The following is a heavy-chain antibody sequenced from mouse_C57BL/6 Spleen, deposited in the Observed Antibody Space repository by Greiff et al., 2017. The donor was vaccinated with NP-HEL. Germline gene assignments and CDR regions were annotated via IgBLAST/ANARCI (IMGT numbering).Heavy chain of an antibody. CDR3: YYGNYDNYFDY. D-gene: IGHD2-1*01. Sequence: EVQLQQSGPELVKPGASVKISCKASGYTFTDYYMNWVKQSHGKSLEWIGDINPNNGGTSYNQKFKGKATLTVDKSSSTAYMELRSLTSEDSAGYYCYYGNYDNYFDYWGQGTTLTVSS. CDR2: INPNNGGT. CDR1: GYTFTDYY. J-gene: IGHJ2*01. V-gene: IGHV1-26*01.